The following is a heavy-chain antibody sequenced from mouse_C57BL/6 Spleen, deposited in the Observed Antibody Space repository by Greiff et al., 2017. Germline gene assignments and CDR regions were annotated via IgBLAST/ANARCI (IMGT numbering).Heavy chain of an antibody. CDR1: GFNIKDDY. D-gene: IGHD2-3*01. CDR3: TTAGYYGAY. V-gene: IGHV14-4*01. CDR2: FDPENGDT. J-gene: IGHJ3*01. Sequence: EVQLQQSGAELVRPGASVKLSCTAPGFNIKDDYMHWVKQRPEQGLEWIGWFDPENGDTEYASKFQGKATITADTSSNTAYLQLSSLTSEDTAAYYCTTAGYYGAYWGQGTLVTVSA.